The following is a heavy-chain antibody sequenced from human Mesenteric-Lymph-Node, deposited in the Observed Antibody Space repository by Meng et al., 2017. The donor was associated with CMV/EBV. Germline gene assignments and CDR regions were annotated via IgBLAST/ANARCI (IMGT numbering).Heavy chain of an antibody. Sequence: GESLKISCAASGFSLSTYEINWVRQAPGKGLEWISYISSTNTIYYADSVKGRFTISRDNSKNTLYLQMDSLRHEDTAFYHCVKEGIRDEWPRDFDYWGQGLLVTVSS. J-gene: IGHJ4*02. CDR3: VKEGIRDEWPRDFDY. CDR1: GFSLSTYE. D-gene: IGHD2-21*01. V-gene: IGHV3-48*03. CDR2: ISSTNTI.